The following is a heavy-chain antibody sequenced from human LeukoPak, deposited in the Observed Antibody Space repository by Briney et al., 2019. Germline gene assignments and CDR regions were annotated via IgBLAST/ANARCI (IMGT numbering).Heavy chain of an antibody. CDR1: GGSISSYY. CDR3: ARDSGYHAFDI. D-gene: IGHD3-10*01. J-gene: IGHJ3*02. Sequence: SESLSLTWTVSGGSISSYYWSWMRQPPGKGLEWIGYIYYSGSTNYNPSLKSRVTISVDTSKNQFSLKLSSVTAADTAVYYCARDSGYHAFDIWGQGTMVTVSS. V-gene: IGHV4-59*01. CDR2: IYYSGST.